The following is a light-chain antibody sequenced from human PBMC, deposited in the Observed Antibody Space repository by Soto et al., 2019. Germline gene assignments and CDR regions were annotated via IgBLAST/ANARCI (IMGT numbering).Light chain of an antibody. CDR1: QGIGST. CDR3: QRYNNRPLT. CDR2: GAS. V-gene: IGKV3-15*01. Sequence: EIGMTQCPATLSVSPGERAALCSRASQGIGSTLAWYQQKPGQTPRLLIYGASTRATGVPARFSGSGSGTEFTLTINSLQSEDFAVYYCQRYNNRPLTFGGGTKVDIK. J-gene: IGKJ4*01.